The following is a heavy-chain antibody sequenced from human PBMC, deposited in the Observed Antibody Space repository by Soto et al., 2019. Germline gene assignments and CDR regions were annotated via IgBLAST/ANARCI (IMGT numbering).Heavy chain of an antibody. D-gene: IGHD4-4*01. J-gene: IGHJ4*02. CDR2: VFHSGST. Sequence: SETLSLTCAVSGYLISSGYYWGWIRQPPGKGLEWIGNVFHSGSTYYTPSLKSRATISVDTSNNQVSLRLTSVTAADAAVYYCAKVILNSHLDYCGQRTLVTVSS. V-gene: IGHV4-38-2*01. CDR3: AKVILNSHLDY. CDR1: GYLISSGYY.